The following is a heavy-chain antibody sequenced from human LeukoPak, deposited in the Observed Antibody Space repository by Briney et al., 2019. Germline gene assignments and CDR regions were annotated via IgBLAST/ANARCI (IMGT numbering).Heavy chain of an antibody. CDR2: INSSSNYI. CDR1: GFTFSSYS. D-gene: IGHD2-2*01. Sequence: GSLRLSCAASGFTFSSYSMNWVRQAPGKGLEWVASINSSSNYIYYRDSVKGRFTLPSDNAKNSLYLQMNSLRAEDTAVYYCARGPHCSSTSCHYYYYYVDVWGKGTTVTVSS. V-gene: IGHV3-21*01. J-gene: IGHJ6*03. CDR3: ARGPHCSSTSCHYYYYYVDV.